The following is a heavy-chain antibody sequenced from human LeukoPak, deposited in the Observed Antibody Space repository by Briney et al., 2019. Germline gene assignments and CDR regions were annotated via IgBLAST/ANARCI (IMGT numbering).Heavy chain of an antibody. J-gene: IGHJ4*02. D-gene: IGHD1-7*01. V-gene: IGHV3-11*01. Sequence: KPGGSLRLSCGASEFNVNDYYMSWVRQAPGKGLEWISDIGGSDIIVAYAGSVEGRFTISRDIAKNSLFLQMNSLRADDTAVYYCARELVAGTFDHWGQGILVTVSS. CDR1: EFNVNDYY. CDR2: IGGSDIIV. CDR3: ARELVAGTFDH.